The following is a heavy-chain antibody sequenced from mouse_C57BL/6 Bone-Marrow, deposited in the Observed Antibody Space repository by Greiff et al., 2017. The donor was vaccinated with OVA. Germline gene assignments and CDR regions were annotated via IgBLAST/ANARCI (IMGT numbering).Heavy chain of an antibody. Sequence: EVKLQESGPGLVKPSQSLSLTCSVTGYSITSGYYWNWIRQFPGNKLEWMGSISYDGSNNYNPSLKNRISITRDTSKNQFFLKLNSVTTEDTATYYCARGGVITTVVATDWYFDVWGTGTTVTVSS. CDR3: ARGGVITTVVATDWYFDV. CDR1: GYSITSGYY. J-gene: IGHJ1*03. D-gene: IGHD1-1*01. CDR2: ISYDGSN. V-gene: IGHV3-6*01.